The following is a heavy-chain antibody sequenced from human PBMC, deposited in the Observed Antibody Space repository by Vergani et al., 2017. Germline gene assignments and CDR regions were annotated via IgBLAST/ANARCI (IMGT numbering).Heavy chain of an antibody. V-gene: IGHV3-23*01. CDR2: ISGSGGST. J-gene: IGHJ4*02. CDR1: GFTFSSYA. Sequence: EVQLLESGGGLVQPGGSLRLSCAASGFTFSSYAMSWVRQAPGKGLEWVSAISGSGGSTYYADSVKGRFTISRDNSKNTLYLQMNSLRAEDTAVYYCATLTPPFDDYYDSSGYYGWGQGTLVTVSS. CDR3: ATLTPPFDDYYDSSGYYG. D-gene: IGHD3-22*01.